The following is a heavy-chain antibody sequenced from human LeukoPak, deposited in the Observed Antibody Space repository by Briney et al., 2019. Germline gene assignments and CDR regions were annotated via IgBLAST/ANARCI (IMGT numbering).Heavy chain of an antibody. CDR2: IYPGDSDT. CDR1: GYSFTSYW. J-gene: IGHJ1*01. D-gene: IGHD2-2*01. V-gene: IGHV5-51*01. Sequence: PGESLKISCKGSGYSFTSYWIAWVRQMPGKGLEWMGIIYPGDSDTRYSPSFQGQVTISADKSISTAYLQWSSLKASDTAMYYCARPGSSTSRRLLTYFQHWGHGNLVTVSS. CDR3: ARPGSSTSRRLLTYFQH.